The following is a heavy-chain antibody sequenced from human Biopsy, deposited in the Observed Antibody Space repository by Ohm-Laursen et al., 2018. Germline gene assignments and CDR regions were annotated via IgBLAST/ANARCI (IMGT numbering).Heavy chain of an antibody. D-gene: IGHD2-21*02. CDR3: ARGRGYCGGDCYPTYYYNYGMDV. CDR2: SNHSGST. J-gene: IGHJ6*02. CDR1: GGSFSGYY. Sequence: SETLSLTCAVFGGSFSGYYWSWIRQPPGKGLEWIGESNHSGSTHNNPSLKSRVTISVDPSKNQFSLKVSSVTAADTAVYYCARGRGYCGGDCYPTYYYNYGMDVWGQGTTVTVSS. V-gene: IGHV4-34*01.